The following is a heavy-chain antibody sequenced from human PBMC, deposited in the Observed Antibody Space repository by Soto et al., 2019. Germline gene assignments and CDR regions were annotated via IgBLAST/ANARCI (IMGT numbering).Heavy chain of an antibody. CDR3: AREVQTPTPAVAY. Sequence: QVQLVQSGVEMTKPGSSVKVSCQSSGGTFNTYAMNWVRQAPGQGTEWMGDISPMFGAANYAPKFQGRVTITAYESTCTSYMQLSSLTSDDPDLSFCAREVQTPTPAVAYWGPGHLVPVSS. CDR1: GGTFNTYA. D-gene: IGHD2-15*01. CDR2: ISPMFGAA. V-gene: IGHV1-69*19. J-gene: IGHJ4*02.